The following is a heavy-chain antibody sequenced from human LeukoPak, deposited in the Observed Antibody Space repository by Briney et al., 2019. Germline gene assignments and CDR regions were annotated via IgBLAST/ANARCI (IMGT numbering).Heavy chain of an antibody. D-gene: IGHD2-2*01. CDR3: ARAAIVVVPAAMMGLGWFDP. CDR2: IYYSGST. J-gene: IGHJ5*02. CDR1: GGSFSGYY. V-gene: IGHV4-59*01. Sequence: SETLSLTCAVHGGSFSGYYWSWIRQPPGQGLEWIGYIYYSGSTNYNPSLKSRVTISVDTSKNQFSLKLSSVTAADTAVYYYARAAIVVVPAAMMGLGWFDPWGQGTLVTVSS.